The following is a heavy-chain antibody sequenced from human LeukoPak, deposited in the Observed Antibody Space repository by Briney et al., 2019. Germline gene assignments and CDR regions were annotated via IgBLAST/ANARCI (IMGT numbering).Heavy chain of an antibody. Sequence: SETLSLTCTVSGGSISSYYWSWIRQPPGKGLGWIGYIYYSGSTNYNPSLKSRVTISVDTSKNQFSLKLSSVTAADTAVYYCARAVPLWYSSSWFGLGFHFDYWGQGTLVTVSS. D-gene: IGHD6-13*01. V-gene: IGHV4-59*08. J-gene: IGHJ4*02. CDR1: GGSISSYY. CDR3: ARAVPLWYSSSWFGLGFHFDY. CDR2: IYYSGST.